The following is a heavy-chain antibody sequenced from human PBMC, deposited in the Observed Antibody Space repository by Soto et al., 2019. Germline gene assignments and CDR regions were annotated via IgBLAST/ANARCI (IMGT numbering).Heavy chain of an antibody. V-gene: IGHV4-30-4*01. J-gene: IGHJ5*02. CDR2: IYYSGST. CDR3: ASLVVVAARNWFDP. D-gene: IGHD2-15*01. CDR1: GGSISSGDYY. Sequence: LSLTCTVSGGSISSGDYYWSWIRQPPGKGLEWIGYIYYSGSTYYNPSLKSRVTISVDTSKNQFSLKLSSVTAADTAVYYCASLVVVAARNWFDPWGQGTLVTVSS.